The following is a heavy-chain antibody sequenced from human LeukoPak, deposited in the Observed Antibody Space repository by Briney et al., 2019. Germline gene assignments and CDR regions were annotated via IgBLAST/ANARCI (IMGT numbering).Heavy chain of an antibody. V-gene: IGHV3-30-3*01. CDR1: GFTFSSYA. Sequence: GGSLRLSCAASGFTFSSYAMHWVRQAPGKGLEWVAVISYDGSNKYYADSVKGRFTISRDNSKNTLYLQMNSLRAEDTAVYYCARDISPDDYFDSHKCYYDAFDIWGQGTLVTVSS. D-gene: IGHD3-22*01. CDR2: ISYDGSNK. CDR3: ARDISPDDYFDSHKCYYDAFDI. J-gene: IGHJ3*02.